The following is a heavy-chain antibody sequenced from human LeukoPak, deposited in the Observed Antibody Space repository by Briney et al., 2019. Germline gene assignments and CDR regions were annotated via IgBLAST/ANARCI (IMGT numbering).Heavy chain of an antibody. Sequence: PGGSLRLSCAASGFSFSAFEMNSVRQAPGKGLEWISPISTGGRTIYYADSVKGRFTISRDNAKNSLYLQMNSLRGEDTGVYYCARGSGYVLDYWTQGTLVTVSS. V-gene: IGHV3-48*03. CDR3: ARGSGYVLDY. CDR1: GFSFSAFE. J-gene: IGHJ4*02. CDR2: ISTGGRTI. D-gene: IGHD2-15*01.